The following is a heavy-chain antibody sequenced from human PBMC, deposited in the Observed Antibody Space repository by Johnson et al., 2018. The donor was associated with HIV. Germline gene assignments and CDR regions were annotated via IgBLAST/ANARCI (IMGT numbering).Heavy chain of an antibody. CDR3: AKSGSYYDSSAYHDAFDI. J-gene: IGHJ3*02. V-gene: IGHV3-30*18. D-gene: IGHD3-22*01. CDR1: GFTFSSYV. Sequence: QVQLVESGGGVVQPGRSLRLSCAASGFTFSSYVMHWVRQAPGKGLEWVALISYDGSNNHYADSVKGRFTISRDNSKNTLYLQMNSLRAEDTAVFYCAKSGSYYDSSAYHDAFDIWGQGTMVTVSS. CDR2: ISYDGSNN.